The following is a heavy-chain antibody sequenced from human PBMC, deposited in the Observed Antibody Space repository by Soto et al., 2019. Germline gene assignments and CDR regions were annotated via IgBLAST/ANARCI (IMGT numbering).Heavy chain of an antibody. V-gene: IGHV3-21*01. D-gene: IGHD5-18*01. CDR1: GFTFSSYS. CDR3: ARDTGYSTFDY. J-gene: IGHJ4*01. Sequence: GGSLRLSCAASGFTFSSYSMNWVRQAPGKGLEWVSSISSSSSYIYYADSVKGRFTISRDNAKNSLYLQMNGLRAEDTAMYYCARDTGYSTFDYLGPATLVTVSS. CDR2: ISSSSSYI.